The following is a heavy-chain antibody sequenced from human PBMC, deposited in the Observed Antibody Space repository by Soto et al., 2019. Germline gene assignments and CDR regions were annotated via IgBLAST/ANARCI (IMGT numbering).Heavy chain of an antibody. CDR1: GGSIRSGGYY. D-gene: IGHD4-17*01. J-gene: IGHJ4*02. V-gene: IGHV4-31*03. CDR2: IYYSGGT. CDR3: ATMHAYGDYSPFDN. Sequence: QVKLQESGPGLVKPSQTLSLSCTVSGGSIRSGGYYWSWIRQHPGKGLEWIGYIYYSGGTDYNPSLKSRVTMSLDTSKNPFSLRLTAVTAADTAVYFCATMHAYGDYSPFDNWGQGTLVTVAT.